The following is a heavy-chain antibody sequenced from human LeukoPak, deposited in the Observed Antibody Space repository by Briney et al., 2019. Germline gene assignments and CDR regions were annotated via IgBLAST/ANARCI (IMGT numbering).Heavy chain of an antibody. D-gene: IGHD1-26*01. CDR3: ARLSSGWSRGLVGATVYFDY. Sequence: SQTLSLTCAISGDSVSSNSAAWNWIRQSPSRGLEWLGRTYYRSKWYNDHAVSVKSRITINPDTSKNQFSLQLNSVTPEDTAVYYCARLSSGWSRGLVGATVYFDYWGQGTLVTVSS. CDR2: TYYRSKWYN. J-gene: IGHJ4*02. CDR1: GDSVSSNSAA. V-gene: IGHV6-1*01.